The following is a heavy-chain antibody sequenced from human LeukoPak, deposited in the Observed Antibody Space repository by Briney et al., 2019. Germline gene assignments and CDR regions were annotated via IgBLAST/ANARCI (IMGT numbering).Heavy chain of an antibody. CDR3: AAGGDYYGSGSYEGVDY. V-gene: IGHV4-39*07. CDR1: SGSISTSNYY. D-gene: IGHD3-10*01. J-gene: IGHJ4*02. Sequence: SETLSLTCTVSSGSISTSNYYWGWVRQPPGKALEWIGNIFYSGSTYYSPSLKSRVTISLDTSRNQFSLKLNSVTAADTAVYYCAAGGDYYGSGSYEGVDYWGQGTLVTVSS. CDR2: IFYSGST.